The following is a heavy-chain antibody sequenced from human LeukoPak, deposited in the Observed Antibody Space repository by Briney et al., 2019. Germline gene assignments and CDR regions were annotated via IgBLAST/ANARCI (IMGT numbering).Heavy chain of an antibody. CDR3: ARRGVVIRVILVGFHKEAFYFDS. D-gene: IGHD3-22*01. Sequence: GGSLRHSCAVSGITLSNYGMSWVRQAPGKGLEWVAGISDSGGSTNYADSVKGRFTISRDNPKNTLYLQMNSLRAEDTAVYFCARRGVVIRVILVGFHKEAFYFDSWGQGALVTVSS. CDR2: ISDSGGST. J-gene: IGHJ4*02. V-gene: IGHV3-23*01. CDR1: GITLSNYG.